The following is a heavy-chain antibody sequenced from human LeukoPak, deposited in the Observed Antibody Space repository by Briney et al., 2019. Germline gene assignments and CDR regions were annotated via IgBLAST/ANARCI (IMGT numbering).Heavy chain of an antibody. CDR2: MNPNSGNT. J-gene: IGHJ6*03. V-gene: IGHV1-8*01. D-gene: IGHD6-13*01. CDR1: GYTFTSYD. Sequence: RRASVKVSCKASGYTFTSYDINWVRQATGQGLGWMGWMNPNSGNTGYAQKFQGRVTMTRNTSISTAYMELSSLRSEDTAVYYCARVAAAGDYYYYYYMDVWGKGTTVTVSS. CDR3: ARVAAAGDYYYYYYMDV.